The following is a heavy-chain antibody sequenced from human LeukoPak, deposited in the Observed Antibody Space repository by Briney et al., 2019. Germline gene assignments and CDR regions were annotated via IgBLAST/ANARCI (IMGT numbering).Heavy chain of an antibody. Sequence: SGTLSLTCTVPGDSINSLDLWSWVRQPPGKGLEWIGEMYLSGTTHSNPSVKSRVTISIDKSKNQFFLNLSFVTAADTAVYYCAGLVGRYSSGLYYYYFDYWGQGTLVTVSS. D-gene: IGHD3-22*01. V-gene: IGHV4-4*02. CDR3: AGLVGRYSSGLYYYYFDY. CDR2: MYLSGTT. J-gene: IGHJ4*02. CDR1: GDSINSLDL.